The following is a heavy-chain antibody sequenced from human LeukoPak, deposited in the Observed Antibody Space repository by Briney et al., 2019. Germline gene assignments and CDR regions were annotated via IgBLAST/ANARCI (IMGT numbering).Heavy chain of an antibody. CDR2: ISSSSSYI. D-gene: IGHD2-21*02. CDR1: GFTFSSYS. CDR3: ARRVVTATYYFDY. J-gene: IGHJ4*02. V-gene: IGHV3-21*01. Sequence: PGGSLRLSCAASGFTFSSYSMNWVRQAPGKGLEWVSSISSSSSYIYYADSVNGRFTISRDNAKNSLYLQMNSLRAEDTAVYYCARRVVTATYYFDYWGQGTLVTVSS.